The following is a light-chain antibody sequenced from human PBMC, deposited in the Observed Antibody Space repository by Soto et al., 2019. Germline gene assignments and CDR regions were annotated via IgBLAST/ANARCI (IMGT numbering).Light chain of an antibody. Sequence: EVVLTQSPATLSVSPGDRATLSCRASQSVSRNLAWYQQKPGQAPRLLIYGASTRATGVPARFSGSGSATEFTLSISRLEPEDFAVYYCQQYGSSPPKTFGQGTKLEI. V-gene: IGKV3-20*01. J-gene: IGKJ2*01. CDR2: GAS. CDR3: QQYGSSPPKT. CDR1: QSVSRN.